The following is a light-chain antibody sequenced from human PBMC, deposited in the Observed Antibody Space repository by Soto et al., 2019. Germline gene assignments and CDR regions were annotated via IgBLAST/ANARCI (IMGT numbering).Light chain of an antibody. CDR1: QSVSSY. J-gene: IGKJ4*01. Sequence: EIVLTQSPATLSLSPGERATLSCRASQSVSSYLAWYQQKPGQAPRLLIYDASNRATGIPARFSGSGSGTDFTLTISSLEPEDFAVYYCQQRSNWQLTFGGGSQVDIK. CDR3: QQRSNWQLT. V-gene: IGKV3-11*01. CDR2: DAS.